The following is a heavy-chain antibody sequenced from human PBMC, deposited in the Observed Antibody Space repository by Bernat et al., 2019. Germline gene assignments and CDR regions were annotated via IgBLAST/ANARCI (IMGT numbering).Heavy chain of an antibody. D-gene: IGHD3-3*01. CDR1: GFTFDDYA. CDR3: ARDVGRWSAEEDAFDI. J-gene: IGHJ3*02. Sequence: EVQLVESGGGLVQPGRSLRLSCAASGFTFDDYAMHWVRQAPGKGLEWVSGISWNSGSIGYADSVKGRFIISRDNAKNSLYLQMNSLRAEDTALYYCARDVGRWSAEEDAFDIWGQGTMVTVSS. CDR2: ISWNSGSI. V-gene: IGHV3-9*01.